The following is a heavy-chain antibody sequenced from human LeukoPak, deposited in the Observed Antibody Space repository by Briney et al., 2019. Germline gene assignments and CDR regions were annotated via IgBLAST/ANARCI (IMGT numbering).Heavy chain of an antibody. D-gene: IGHD6-19*01. Sequence: ASVKVSCTASDFSFTSYGMSWVRQAPGQGLEWMGWISAYNGSTEYAQKLQGRVTMTTDTSTGTAYMELRSLRPDDTAVYYCARDLTSNVAVTEYHYYAMDVWGQGTTVTVSS. V-gene: IGHV1-18*01. CDR1: DFSFTSYG. CDR3: ARDLTSNVAVTEYHYYAMDV. J-gene: IGHJ6*02. CDR2: ISAYNGST.